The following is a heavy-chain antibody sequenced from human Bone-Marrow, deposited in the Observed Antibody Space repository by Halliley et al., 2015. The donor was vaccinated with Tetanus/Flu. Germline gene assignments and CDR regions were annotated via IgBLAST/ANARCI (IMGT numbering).Heavy chain of an antibody. CDR2: IYSGGRT. V-gene: IGHV3-53*01. Sequence: GLEWVSVIYSGGRTYFADSVKGRFTISRDNSKNTLYLQMNSLRAEDTAVYYWARVYYGYEFDYWGQGTLVTVSP. D-gene: IGHD4-17*01. J-gene: IGHJ4*02. CDR3: ARVYYGYEFDY.